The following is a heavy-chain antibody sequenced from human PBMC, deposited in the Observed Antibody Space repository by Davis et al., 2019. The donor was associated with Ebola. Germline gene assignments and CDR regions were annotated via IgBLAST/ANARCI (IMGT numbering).Heavy chain of an antibody. CDR3: ARDQDSSSWYYFDY. CDR2: ISSSSSYI. V-gene: IGHV3-21*01. Sequence: GGSLRLSCAASGFTVSSNYMSWVRQAPGKGLEWVSSISSSSSYIYYADSVKGRFTISRDNAKNTLYLQMNSLRAEDTAVYYCARDQDSSSWYYFDYWGQGTLVTVSS. J-gene: IGHJ4*02. D-gene: IGHD6-13*01. CDR1: GFTVSSNY.